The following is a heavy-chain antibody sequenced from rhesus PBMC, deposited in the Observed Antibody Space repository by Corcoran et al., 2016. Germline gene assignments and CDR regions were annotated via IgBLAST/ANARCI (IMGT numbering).Heavy chain of an antibody. CDR1: GFSISTTGTG. J-gene: IGHJ4*01. D-gene: IGHD5-24*01. V-gene: IGHV2-95*01. Sequence: QVTLKESGPALVKPTQTLTLTCTFSGFSISTTGTGVGWIRQPPGKALEWLASIYWNDSKYYSTSLKSRLTISKDTSKNQVVLTMTNMDPVDTATYYCAREKWVQFDFDYWGQGGLVTVSS. CDR3: AREKWVQFDFDY. CDR2: IYWNDSK.